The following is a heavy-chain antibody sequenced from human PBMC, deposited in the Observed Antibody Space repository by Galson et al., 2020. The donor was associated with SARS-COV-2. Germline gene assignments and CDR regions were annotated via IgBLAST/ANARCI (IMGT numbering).Heavy chain of an antibody. V-gene: IGHV4-39*07. Sequence: SETLSLTCTVSGDSISSGSYYWAWIRQPPGKGLEWIGSIYDSGTTYYTPSLKSRVTISLDTPKNQFSLNLTSVTAADTAVYYCARPGRRLFFRDAFDIWSQGTLVTVSS. CDR2: IYDSGTT. CDR3: ARPGRRLFFRDAFDI. J-gene: IGHJ3*02. CDR1: GDSISSGSYY.